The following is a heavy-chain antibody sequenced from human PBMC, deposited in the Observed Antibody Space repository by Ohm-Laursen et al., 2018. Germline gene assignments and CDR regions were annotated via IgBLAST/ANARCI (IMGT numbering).Heavy chain of an antibody. J-gene: IGHJ3*02. CDR3: FSGPSWEI. V-gene: IGHV3-7*01. CDR1: SYYW. Sequence: SYYWMSWVRQAPGKGLEWVANIKQDGSEKYYVDSVTGRFTISRDNAKNSLYLQMNSLRAEDTAVYYCFSGPSWEIWGQGTVVTVSS. D-gene: IGHD1-26*01. CDR2: IKQDGSEK.